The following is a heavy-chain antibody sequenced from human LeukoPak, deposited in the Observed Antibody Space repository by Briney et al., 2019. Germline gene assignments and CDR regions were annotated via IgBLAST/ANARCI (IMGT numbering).Heavy chain of an antibody. D-gene: IGHD3-3*01. CDR1: GYTFTGYY. CDR3: AREYYDFWSGYYLFGY. CDR2: INPNSGGT. J-gene: IGHJ4*02. Sequence: ASVKVFCKASGYTFTGYYMHWVRQAPGQGLEWMGWINPNSGGTNYAQKFQGRVTMTRDTSISTAYMELSRLRSDDTAVYYCAREYYDFWSGYYLFGYWGQGTLVTVSS. V-gene: IGHV1-2*02.